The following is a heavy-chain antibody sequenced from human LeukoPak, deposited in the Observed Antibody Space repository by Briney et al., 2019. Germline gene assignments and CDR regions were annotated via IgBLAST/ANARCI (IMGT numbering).Heavy chain of an antibody. D-gene: IGHD1-26*01. CDR1: GFTFRSYS. CDR2: ISSRSSTI. CDR3: ASLETMGAINFDY. J-gene: IGHJ4*02. Sequence: GGPLRLSCAASGFTFRSYSMNWVRQAPGKGLEWVSYISSRSSTIYYADSAKGRFTISRDNAKNSLHLQMNSLRAEDTAVYYCASLETMGAINFDYWGPGTLVTVSS. V-gene: IGHV3-48*04.